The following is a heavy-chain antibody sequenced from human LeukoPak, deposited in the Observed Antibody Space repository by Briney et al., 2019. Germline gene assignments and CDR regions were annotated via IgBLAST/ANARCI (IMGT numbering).Heavy chain of an antibody. D-gene: IGHD1-20*01. CDR1: GYSISSGYY. Sequence: PSETLSLTCTVSGYSISSGYYWGWIRQPPGKGLEWIGTIYHSGSTYYNPSLKSRVTISVDTSKNQFSLKLSSVTAADTAVYYCARERGDNWNVGPWGQGTLVTVYS. CDR2: IYHSGST. J-gene: IGHJ5*02. CDR3: ARERGDNWNVGP. V-gene: IGHV4-38-2*02.